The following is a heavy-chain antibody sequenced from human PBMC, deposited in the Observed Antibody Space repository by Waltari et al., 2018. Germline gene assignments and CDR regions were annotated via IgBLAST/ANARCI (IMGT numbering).Heavy chain of an antibody. CDR1: GYTFNSYA. J-gene: IGHJ5*02. V-gene: IGHV1-3*01. CDR3: PRYQLAAHVVS. Sequence: VQRVQSRDEVKKHGASGKVYCKASGYTFNSYAMHWVRQAPGHRLEWMGWINAGNGNIKYSQKCQGRVTITSDTSASTAYMDTRTLRSAHPAVYHSPRYQLAAHVVSWRQRTPVT. D-gene: IGHD2-21*01. CDR2: INAGNGNI.